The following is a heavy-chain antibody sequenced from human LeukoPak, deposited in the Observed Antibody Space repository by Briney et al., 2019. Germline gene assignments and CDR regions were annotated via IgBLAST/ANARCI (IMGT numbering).Heavy chain of an antibody. Sequence: GGSLTLSCLASGFTITTYAMGWVRQAPGKGLEWVSVISDRGDSTHYADSVKGRFTISRDSSNNTLYLQMNSLRGEDTAVYYCAKGRWGLTINNFDIWGQGTMVTVSS. CDR1: GFTITTYA. CDR2: ISDRGDST. V-gene: IGHV3-23*01. CDR3: AKGRWGLTINNFDI. D-gene: IGHD3-9*01. J-gene: IGHJ3*02.